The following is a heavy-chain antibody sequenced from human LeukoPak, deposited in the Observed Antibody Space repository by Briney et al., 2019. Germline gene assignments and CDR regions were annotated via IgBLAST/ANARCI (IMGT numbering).Heavy chain of an antibody. CDR2: IYYSGST. J-gene: IGHJ4*02. CDR3: ARDDGITGTTFDY. Sequence: SETLSLTCTVSGGSISSYYWSWIRQPPGKGLEWIGYIYYSGSTNYNPSLKSRVTISVDTSKNQFPLKLSSVTAADTAVYYCARDDGITGTTFDYWGQGTLVTVSS. D-gene: IGHD1-20*01. V-gene: IGHV4-59*13. CDR1: GGSISSYY.